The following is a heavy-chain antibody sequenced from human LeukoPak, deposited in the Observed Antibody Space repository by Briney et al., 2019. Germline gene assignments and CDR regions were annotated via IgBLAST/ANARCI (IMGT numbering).Heavy chain of an antibody. V-gene: IGHV3-74*01. Sequence: PGGSLRLSCAASRFSIRDYWMHSVRQAPGKGLMWVSRIESDGSWTNYADSVRGRFTISRDNAKNTLFMQMVGLRAEDTAIYYCVRDGDAYDFDLWGQGILVTVSS. D-gene: IGHD5-12*01. CDR2: IESDGSWT. CDR1: RFSIRDYW. J-gene: IGHJ4*02. CDR3: VRDGDAYDFDL.